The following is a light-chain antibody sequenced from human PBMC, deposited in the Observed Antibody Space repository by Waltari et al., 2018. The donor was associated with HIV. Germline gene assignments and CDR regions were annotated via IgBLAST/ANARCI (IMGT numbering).Light chain of an antibody. Sequence: QSALTQPASVSGSPGQSIPLSCTGTSRDIGAYNYVSWYQHHTGKVPKLLIYEVTNRPSGVSHRFSGSKSGNTASLTISGLQAEDEADFYCTSYTSISTLVFGTGTKVTVL. CDR2: EVT. CDR1: SRDIGAYNY. CDR3: TSYTSISTLV. J-gene: IGLJ1*01. V-gene: IGLV2-14*01.